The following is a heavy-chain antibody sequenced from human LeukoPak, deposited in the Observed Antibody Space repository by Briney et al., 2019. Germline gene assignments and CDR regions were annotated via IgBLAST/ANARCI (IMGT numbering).Heavy chain of an antibody. J-gene: IGHJ4*02. Sequence: PGGSLRLSCAISGFTFSDYYMTWIRQAPGKGPEWVSYISGSGSVTNYAASVRGRFTISRDNAKNLLYLQMNSLRAEDTAVYYCANYPGAETDNCKVFEYWGQGTLVIVSS. CDR2: ISGSGSVT. CDR1: GFTFSDYY. D-gene: IGHD2/OR15-2a*01. V-gene: IGHV3-11*06. CDR3: ANYPGAETDNCKVFEY.